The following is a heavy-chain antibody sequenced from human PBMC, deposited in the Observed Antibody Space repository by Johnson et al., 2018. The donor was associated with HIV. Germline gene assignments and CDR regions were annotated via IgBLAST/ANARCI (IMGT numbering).Heavy chain of an antibody. D-gene: IGHD6-19*01. CDR2: ISYDGSNK. Sequence: QVQLVESGGGVVQPGRSLRLSCAASGFTFSSYAMHWVRQAPGKGLEWVAVISYDGSNKYYADSVKGRFTISRDDSKSALYLQMNSLKTEDTAVYYCTTDHPPAVMIWGQGSMVTVS. J-gene: IGHJ3*02. V-gene: IGHV3-30-3*01. CDR3: TTDHPPAVMI. CDR1: GFTFSSYA.